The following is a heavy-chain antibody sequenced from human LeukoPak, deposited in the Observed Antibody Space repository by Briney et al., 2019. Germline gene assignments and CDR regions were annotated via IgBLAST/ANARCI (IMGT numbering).Heavy chain of an antibody. CDR3: ARSSGGSHFDY. CDR1: GFTVSSNY. J-gene: IGHJ4*02. CDR2: IYSGGTT. D-gene: IGHD1-26*01. V-gene: IGHV3-53*01. Sequence: PGGSLRLSCAASGFTVSSNYMNWVRQAPGKGLQWVSVIYSGGTTDYADSVKGRFIISRDNSKNTVYLQMNSLRAEDTATYHCARSSGGSHFDYWGQGTLVTVSS.